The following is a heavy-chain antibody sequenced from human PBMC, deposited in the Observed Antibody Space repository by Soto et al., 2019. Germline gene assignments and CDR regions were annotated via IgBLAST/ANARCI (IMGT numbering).Heavy chain of an antibody. J-gene: IGHJ4*02. D-gene: IGHD6-19*01. V-gene: IGHV4-59*01. CDR1: GGSISGYD. Sequence: SETLSLTCTVSGGSISGYDWTWIRQPPGKGLEWIGYIFYIGVTNYNPSLKSRVTLSVDTSKNQFSLKLRSVTAADTAVYYCARVGSSGWSPDYWGRGTLVTVSS. CDR3: ARVGSSGWSPDY. CDR2: IFYIGVT.